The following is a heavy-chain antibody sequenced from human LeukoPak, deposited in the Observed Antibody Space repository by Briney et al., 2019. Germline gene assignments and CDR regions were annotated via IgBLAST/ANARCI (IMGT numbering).Heavy chain of an antibody. V-gene: IGHV3-21*01. J-gene: IGHJ4*02. Sequence: GGSLRLSCAASGFAFSSYSMNWVRQAPGKGLEWVSSISSSSSYIYYADSMKGRFTISRDNAKNSLYLQMNSLRAEDTAVYYCARDDYGGLDYWGQGTLVTVSS. CDR1: GFAFSSYS. CDR2: ISSSSSYI. CDR3: ARDDYGGLDY. D-gene: IGHD4-23*01.